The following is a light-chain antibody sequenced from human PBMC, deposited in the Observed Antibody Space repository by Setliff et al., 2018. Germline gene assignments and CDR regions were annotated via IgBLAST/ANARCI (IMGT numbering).Light chain of an antibody. Sequence: QSALAQPRSVSGSPGQSVSISCTGTSSDVGGSNYVSWYQQHPGRAPKLMIYDVYRRPSGVPDRFSGSKSGNTASLTISGLQAEDEADYYCCSYVGSHTLRGFGTGTKVTVL. CDR1: SSDVGGSNY. CDR2: DVY. V-gene: IGLV2-11*01. CDR3: CSYVGSHTLRG. J-gene: IGLJ1*01.